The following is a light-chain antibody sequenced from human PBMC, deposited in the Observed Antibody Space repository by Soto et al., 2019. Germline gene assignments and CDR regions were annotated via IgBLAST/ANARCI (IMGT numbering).Light chain of an antibody. J-gene: IGKJ1*01. CDR3: QHYGSSLWT. CDR2: GTS. CDR1: QSVSSSY. V-gene: IGKV3-20*01. Sequence: ELVLTESPGTLCLSPGERATLSCRASQSVSSSYLAWCQQKPGQAPRLLIYGTSSRATGIPDRFSGGGSGTDFTLTISRLEPEDFAVYYCQHYGSSLWTFGQGTEV.